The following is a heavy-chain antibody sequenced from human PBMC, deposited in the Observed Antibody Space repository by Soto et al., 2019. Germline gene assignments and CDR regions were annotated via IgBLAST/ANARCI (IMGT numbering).Heavy chain of an antibody. Sequence: PSETLSLTCAVYGGSFSGYYWSWIRQPPGKGLEWIGEINHSGSTNYNPSLKGRVTISVDTSKNQFSLKLSSVTAADTAVYYCARGLYYDFWSGYYGGIPTLDGMDVWGQGTKVTFSS. CDR3: ARGLYYDFWSGYYGGIPTLDGMDV. J-gene: IGHJ6*02. CDR2: INHSGST. V-gene: IGHV4-34*01. D-gene: IGHD3-3*01. CDR1: GGSFSGYY.